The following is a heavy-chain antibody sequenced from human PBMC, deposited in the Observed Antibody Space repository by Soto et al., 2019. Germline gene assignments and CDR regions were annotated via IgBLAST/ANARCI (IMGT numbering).Heavy chain of an antibody. V-gene: IGHV1-2*04. CDR1: GYTFTGYY. Sequence: GASVKVSCKASGYTFTGYYMHWVRQAPGQGLEWMGWINPNSGGTNYAQKFQGWVTMTRDTSISTAYMELSRLRSDDTAVYYCARGPDLMYDYYGMDVWGQGTTVTVSS. D-gene: IGHD2-8*01. J-gene: IGHJ6*02. CDR3: ARGPDLMYDYYGMDV. CDR2: INPNSGGT.